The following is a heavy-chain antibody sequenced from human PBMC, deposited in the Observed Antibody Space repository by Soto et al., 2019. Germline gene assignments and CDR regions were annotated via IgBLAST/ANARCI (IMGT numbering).Heavy chain of an antibody. CDR3: ARDHTSMEKGYSYGFFGGMDV. D-gene: IGHD5-18*01. V-gene: IGHV3-33*01. Sequence: GGSLRLSCAASGFTFSSYGMHWVRQAPGKGLEWVAVIWYDGSNKYYADSVKGRFTISRDNSKNTLYLQMNSLRAEDTAVYYCARDHTSMEKGYSYGFFGGMDVWGQGTTVTVSS. J-gene: IGHJ6*02. CDR1: GFTFSSYG. CDR2: IWYDGSNK.